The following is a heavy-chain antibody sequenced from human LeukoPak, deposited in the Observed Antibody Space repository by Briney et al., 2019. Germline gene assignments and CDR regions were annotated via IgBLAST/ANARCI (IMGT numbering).Heavy chain of an antibody. J-gene: IGHJ6*02. CDR1: GFTFSSYA. CDR2: ISGSGGST. CDR3: AKRPDSDTGYYYGMDV. D-gene: IGHD3-22*01. V-gene: IGHV3-23*01. Sequence: GGSLRLSCAASGFTFSSYAMSWVRQAPGKGLEWVSAISGSGGSTYYADSVKGRFTISRDNSKNTLYLQMNSLRAEDTAVYYCAKRPDSDTGYYYGMDVWGQGTTVTVSS.